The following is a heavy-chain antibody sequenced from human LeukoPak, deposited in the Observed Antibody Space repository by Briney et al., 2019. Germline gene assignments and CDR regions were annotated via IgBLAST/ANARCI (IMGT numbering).Heavy chain of an antibody. J-gene: IGHJ4*02. D-gene: IGHD3-10*01. Sequence: PSETLSLTCAVSGGSISSSNWWSWVRQPPGKGLEWIGEIYHSGSTNYNPSLKSRVTISVDKSKNQFSLKLSSVTAADTAVYYCASQSSRELWFGENYFDYWGQETLVTVSS. CDR1: GGSISSSNW. CDR2: IYHSGST. CDR3: ASQSSRELWFGENYFDY. V-gene: IGHV4-4*02.